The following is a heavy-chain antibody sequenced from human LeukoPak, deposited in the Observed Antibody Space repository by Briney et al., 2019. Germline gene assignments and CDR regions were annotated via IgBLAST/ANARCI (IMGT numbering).Heavy chain of an antibody. CDR2: ISSGSGSI. J-gene: IGHJ4*02. D-gene: IGHD1-26*01. CDR3: AKDRGDHIVGADFDY. V-gene: IGHV3-48*04. CDR1: GFALSSYS. Sequence: PGGSLRLSCAASGFALSSYSMNWVRQAPGKGLEWVSYISSGSGSIYYADSVKGRFTISRDNAKNSLYLQMSSLRVEDTAVYYCAKDRGDHIVGADFDYWGQGTLVTVSS.